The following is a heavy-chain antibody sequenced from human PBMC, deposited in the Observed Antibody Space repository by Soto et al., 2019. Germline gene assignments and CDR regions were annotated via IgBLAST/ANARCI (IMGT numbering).Heavy chain of an antibody. CDR1: GFTFSSYS. Sequence: EVQLVESGGGLVKPGGSLRLSCAASGFTFSSYSMNWVRQAPGKGLEWVSSISSASTSLYYADSVKGRFTISRDNAKNSLYLQMSRLGDGDTAVYYCARARGYATGNDDYVGQGTLVTVTS. CDR3: ARARGYATGNDDY. CDR2: ISSASTSL. D-gene: IGHD2-8*01. J-gene: IGHJ4*02. V-gene: IGHV3-21*01.